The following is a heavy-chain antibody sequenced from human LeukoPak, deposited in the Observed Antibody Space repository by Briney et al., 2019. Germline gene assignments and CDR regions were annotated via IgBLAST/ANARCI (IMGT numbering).Heavy chain of an antibody. Sequence: RASETLSLTCAVSGYSISSGNYWGWIRQPPGKGLELIGYIYSTGSTNYNPSLKSRVTIAVNTSKKQFSLNLSSVTAADTAVYYCARRDSSGWNYFDSWGQGTLVTVSS. D-gene: IGHD6-19*01. CDR1: GYSISSGNY. V-gene: IGHV4-61*01. CDR3: ARRDSSGWNYFDS. J-gene: IGHJ4*02. CDR2: IYSTGST.